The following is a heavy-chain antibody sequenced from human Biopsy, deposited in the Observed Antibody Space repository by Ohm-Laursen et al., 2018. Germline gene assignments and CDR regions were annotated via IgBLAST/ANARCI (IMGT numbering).Heavy chain of an antibody. CDR2: IYYSGST. V-gene: IGHV4-59*01. D-gene: IGHD2/OR15-2a*01. CDR1: GGSISSDY. CDR3: ARATNSTGWPYYYFYGMDV. J-gene: IGHJ6*02. Sequence: GTLSLICTVSGGSISSDYWSWIRQTPGKGLEWIGYIYYSGSTNYNPSLKSRVTISVDTSKNQFSLRLNSVTAADTAVYYCARATNSTGWPYYYFYGMDVWGQGATVTVSS.